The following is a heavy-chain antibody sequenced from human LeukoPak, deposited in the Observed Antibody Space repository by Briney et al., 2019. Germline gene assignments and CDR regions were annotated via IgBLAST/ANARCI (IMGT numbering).Heavy chain of an antibody. V-gene: IGHV3-49*04. CDR3: TRDIVSISQPYYFDY. Sequence: GGSLRLSCTASGFTFGYHDINWVRQAPGRGLEWVGFIRSQAYSGTTEYATSVKDRFTISRDDSKSIAYLQMNSLKTEDTAVYYCTRDIVSISQPYYFDYWGQGTLVTVSS. J-gene: IGHJ4*02. D-gene: IGHD2-2*01. CDR2: IRSQAYSGTT. CDR1: GFTFGYHD.